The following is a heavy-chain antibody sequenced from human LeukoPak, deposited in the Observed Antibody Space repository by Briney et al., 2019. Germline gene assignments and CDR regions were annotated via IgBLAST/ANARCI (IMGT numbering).Heavy chain of an antibody. J-gene: IGHJ4*02. CDR1: AAPIGNYY. Sequence: SETLSLPCAVSAAPIGNYYWSWLRQAAGKGLEWIGYISTSGSTNYHPPRKSLVSISIDTSKNRFSLNLNFVAAADTDVYYCASPRSGYRYTFDYWGQGALVTVSS. D-gene: IGHD3-22*01. CDR2: ISTSGST. CDR3: ASPRSGYRYTFDY. V-gene: IGHV4-4*08.